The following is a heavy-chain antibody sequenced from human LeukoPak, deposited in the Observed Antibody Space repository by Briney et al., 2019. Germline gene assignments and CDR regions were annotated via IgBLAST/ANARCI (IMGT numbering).Heavy chain of an antibody. CDR1: GFTFSSYW. V-gene: IGHV3-7*01. J-gene: IGHJ4*02. D-gene: IGHD6-19*01. CDR3: ARDLSPLSGWYPGLDY. CDR2: IKQDGSEK. Sequence: GGPLRLSCAASGFTFSSYWMSWVRQAPGKGLEWVANIKQDGSEKYYVDSVKGRFTISRDNAKNSLYLQMNSLRAEDTAVYYCARDLSPLSGWYPGLDYWGQGTLVTVSS.